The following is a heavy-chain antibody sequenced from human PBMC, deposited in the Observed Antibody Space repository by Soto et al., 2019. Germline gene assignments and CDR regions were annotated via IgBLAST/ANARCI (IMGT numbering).Heavy chain of an antibody. J-gene: IGHJ3*02. CDR2: ISSSGTDK. Sequence: PGGSLRLSCAASTFTFSDYYMIWIRQAPGKGLEWVSYISSSGTDKYDADSVKGRFTISRDNTKNSLYLQMSNLSAEDTALYYCARVYSDAFDIWGQGTMVTVSS. D-gene: IGHD2-8*01. CDR3: ARVYSDAFDI. CDR1: TFTFSDYY. V-gene: IGHV3-11*01.